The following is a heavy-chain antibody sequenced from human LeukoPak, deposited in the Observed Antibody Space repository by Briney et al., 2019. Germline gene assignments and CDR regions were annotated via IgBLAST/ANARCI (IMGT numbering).Heavy chain of an antibody. CDR2: INSDGSDT. D-gene: IGHD3-3*01. J-gene: IGHJ4*02. V-gene: IGHV3-74*01. CDR3: ARFGVSGLDY. Sequence: PGGSLRLSCAASGFTFSSYWMHWVRQAPGKGLVWVSRINSDGSDTRYADSVKGRFTISRDNAKNTLYQQMNSLRAEDTAVYHCARFGVSGLDYWGQGSLVTVSS. CDR1: GFTFSSYW.